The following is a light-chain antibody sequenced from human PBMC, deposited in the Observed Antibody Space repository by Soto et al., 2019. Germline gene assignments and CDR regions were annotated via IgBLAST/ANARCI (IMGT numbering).Light chain of an antibody. V-gene: IGKV3-15*01. CDR1: QSISGA. J-gene: IGKJ5*01. CDR3: QQYNNWPPIT. Sequence: EIVMTQSPATLSVSPGGRATLSCRASQSISGALAWYQQKPGQAPRLLLYGASTRATGIPARFSGSGCGTEFTLTINSLQSEDFAVYYGQQYNNWPPITFGQGTRLEIK. CDR2: GAS.